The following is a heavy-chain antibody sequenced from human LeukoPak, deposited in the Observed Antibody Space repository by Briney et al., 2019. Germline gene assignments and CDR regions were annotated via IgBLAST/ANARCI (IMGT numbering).Heavy chain of an antibody. CDR3: ARAGGYSSGSYFDY. V-gene: IGHV4-4*02. D-gene: IGHD6-19*01. Sequence: PSETLSLTCAVSGGSISSSNWWSWVRQPPGKGLEWIGEIYHSGSTNYNPSLKSRVTISVDKSKNQFSLKLSSVTAADTAVYYRARAGGYSSGSYFDYWGQGTLVTVSS. J-gene: IGHJ4*02. CDR2: IYHSGST. CDR1: GGSISSSNW.